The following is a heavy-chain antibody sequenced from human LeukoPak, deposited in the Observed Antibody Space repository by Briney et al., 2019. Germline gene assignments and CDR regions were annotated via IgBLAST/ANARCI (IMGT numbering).Heavy chain of an antibody. CDR2: ILPGDSDT. CDR3: ARRPPQLDY. J-gene: IGHJ4*02. CDR1: GYNFASFW. V-gene: IGHV5-51*01. Sequence: GESLKISCKGSGYNFASFWIGWVRQIPGKGLEWMGIILPGDSDTRYSPSFQGQVTISADKSISTSYLQWSSLKASDTAIYYCARRPPQLDYWGPGNPGHRLL.